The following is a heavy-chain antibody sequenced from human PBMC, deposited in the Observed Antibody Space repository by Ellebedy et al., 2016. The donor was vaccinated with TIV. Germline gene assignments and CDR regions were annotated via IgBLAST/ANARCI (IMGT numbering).Heavy chain of an antibody. V-gene: IGHV1-69*06. Sequence: SVKVSCXASGGTFSSYAISWVRQAPGQGLEWMGGIIPIFGTANYAQKFQGRVTITADKSTSTAYMELSSLRSEDTAVYYCARAGYSSACFDYWGQGTLVTVSS. CDR3: ARAGYSSACFDY. D-gene: IGHD6-25*01. CDR1: GGTFSSYA. J-gene: IGHJ4*02. CDR2: IIPIFGTA.